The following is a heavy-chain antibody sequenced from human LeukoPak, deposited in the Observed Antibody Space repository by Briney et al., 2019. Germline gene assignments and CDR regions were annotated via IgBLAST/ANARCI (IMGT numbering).Heavy chain of an antibody. CDR3: AKSDYYGSAPLDY. D-gene: IGHD3-10*01. Sequence: PGGSLRLSCAASRFTFDDYAMHWVRQAPGKGLEWVSGISWNSGSIGYADSVKGRFTISRDNAKNSLYLQMNSLRAEDMALYYCAKSDYYGSAPLDYWGQGTLVTVSS. J-gene: IGHJ4*02. V-gene: IGHV3-9*03. CDR2: ISWNSGSI. CDR1: RFTFDDYA.